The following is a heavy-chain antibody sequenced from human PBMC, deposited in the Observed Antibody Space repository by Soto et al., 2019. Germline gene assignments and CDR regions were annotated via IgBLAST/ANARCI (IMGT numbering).Heavy chain of an antibody. CDR3: ARERQLVNFDY. V-gene: IGHV4-59*01. CDR1: GGSISSYY. Sequence: SETLSLTCTVSGGSISSYYWSWIRQPPGKGLEWIGYIYYSGSTNYNPSLKSRVTISVDTSKNQFSLKLSSVTAADTAVYYCARERQLVNFDYWGQGTLVTVSS. D-gene: IGHD6-6*01. J-gene: IGHJ4*02. CDR2: IYYSGST.